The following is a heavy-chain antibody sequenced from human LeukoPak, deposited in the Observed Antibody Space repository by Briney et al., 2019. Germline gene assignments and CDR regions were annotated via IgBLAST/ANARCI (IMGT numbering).Heavy chain of an antibody. CDR3: ARVSFYRDWNYVAYYYMDV. V-gene: IGHV3-21*01. CDR1: GFTVSSNY. CDR2: ISSSSSYI. D-gene: IGHD1-7*01. J-gene: IGHJ6*03. Sequence: VQPGGSLRLSCAASGFTVSSNYMSWVRQAPGEGLEWVSSISSSSSYIYYADSVKGRFTISRDNAKNSLYLQMNSLRAEDTAVYYCARVSFYRDWNYVAYYYMDVWGKGTTVTVSS.